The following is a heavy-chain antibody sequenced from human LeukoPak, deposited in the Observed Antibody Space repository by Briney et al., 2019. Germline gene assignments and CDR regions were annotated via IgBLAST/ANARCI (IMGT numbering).Heavy chain of an antibody. Sequence: GGSLRLSCAASGFTFSSYAMHWVRQAPGKGLEWVANIKQDGSEKYYVDSVKGRFTISRDNAKNSLYLQVNSLRAEDTAVYYCARESGYSLDYWGQGTLVTVSS. CDR2: IKQDGSEK. CDR1: GFTFSSYA. J-gene: IGHJ4*02. V-gene: IGHV3-7*01. D-gene: IGHD6-13*01. CDR3: ARESGYSLDY.